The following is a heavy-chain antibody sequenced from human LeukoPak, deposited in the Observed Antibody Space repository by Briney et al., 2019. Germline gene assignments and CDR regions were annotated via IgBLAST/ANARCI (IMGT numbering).Heavy chain of an antibody. V-gene: IGHV1-18*01. J-gene: IGHJ6*03. D-gene: IGHD6-13*01. CDR1: GYTFTSFG. CDR2: ISAYNGNT. Sequence: ASVKVSCKASGYTFTSFGINWVRQAPGQGLEWMGWISAYNGNTNCAQKFQGRVTMTTDTSTSTAYMELRSLRSDDTAVYYCARDPGYSSSWYHYYYMDVWGKGTTVTVSS. CDR3: ARDPGYSSSWYHYYYMDV.